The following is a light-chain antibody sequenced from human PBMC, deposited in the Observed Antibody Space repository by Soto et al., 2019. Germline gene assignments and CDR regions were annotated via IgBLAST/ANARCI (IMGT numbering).Light chain of an antibody. Sequence: EIVLTQSPGTLSLSPGERATLSCRASQSVRNNYLAWYQQKPGQAPRLLIYAASGRATGIPDRFSXXGXGXDXTLTISRLEPEDFAVYHCQQYGSSPWTFGQGTKVEIK. CDR3: QQYGSSPWT. J-gene: IGKJ1*01. CDR1: QSVRNNY. V-gene: IGKV3-20*01. CDR2: AAS.